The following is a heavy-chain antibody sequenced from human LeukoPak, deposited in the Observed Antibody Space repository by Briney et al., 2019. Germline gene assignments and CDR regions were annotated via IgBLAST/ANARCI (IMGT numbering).Heavy chain of an antibody. Sequence: PGGSLRLSCAASGFTFSSYAMSWVRQAPGKGLEWVAHIKQDGSEKYYVDSVKGRFTISRDNAKNSLYLQMNSLRAEDTAVYYCARDILYYDSSGYYYDAFDIWGQGTMVTVSS. D-gene: IGHD3-22*01. CDR3: ARDILYYDSSGYYYDAFDI. CDR2: IKQDGSEK. V-gene: IGHV3-7*01. CDR1: GFTFSSYA. J-gene: IGHJ3*02.